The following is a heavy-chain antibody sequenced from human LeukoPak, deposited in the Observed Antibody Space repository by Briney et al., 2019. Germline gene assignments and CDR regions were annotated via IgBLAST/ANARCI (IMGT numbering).Heavy chain of an antibody. CDR2: IYYSGST. CDR1: GGSISSGGYY. CDR3: ARGGPGYSSGWYDY. Sequence: PSETLSLTCTVSGGSISSGGYYWSWVRQHPGKGLEWIGYIYYSGSTCYNPSLKSRVTISVDTSKNQFSLKLSSVTAADTAVYYCARGGPGYSSGWYDYWGQGTLVTVSS. D-gene: IGHD6-19*01. V-gene: IGHV4-31*03. J-gene: IGHJ4*02.